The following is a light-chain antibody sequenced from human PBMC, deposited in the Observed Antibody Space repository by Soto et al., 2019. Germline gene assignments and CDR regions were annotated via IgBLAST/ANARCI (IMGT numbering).Light chain of an antibody. CDR1: SSDVGGYKY. Sequence: QSALTQPASVSGSPGQSITISCSGTSSDVGGYKYVSWYQQHPGKAPKVIIYEVSIRPSGVSDRFSGSKSGSTASLTISGLQSEDEADYYCSSYTTSSTLEFGGGTKVTVL. CDR2: EVS. V-gene: IGLV2-14*01. CDR3: SSYTTSSTLE. J-gene: IGLJ3*02.